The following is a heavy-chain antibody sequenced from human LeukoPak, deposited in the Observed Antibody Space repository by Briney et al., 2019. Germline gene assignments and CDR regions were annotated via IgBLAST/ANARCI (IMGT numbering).Heavy chain of an antibody. D-gene: IGHD4-17*01. CDR3: AREPYGDYFDY. V-gene: IGHV3-7*03. Sequence: PGGSLRLSCAASGFTFSSYWMSWVRQAPGKGLEWAANIKQEGSEKYYVDSVKGRFTISRDNAKNSLYLQMNSLRAEDTAVYYCAREPYGDYFDYWGQGTLVTVSS. CDR1: GFTFSSYW. J-gene: IGHJ4*02. CDR2: IKQEGSEK.